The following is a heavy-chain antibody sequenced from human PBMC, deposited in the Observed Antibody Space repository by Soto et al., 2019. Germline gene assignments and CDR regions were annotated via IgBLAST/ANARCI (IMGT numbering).Heavy chain of an antibody. Sequence: GASVKVSCKAPGYTFSDYYIHWVRQAPGQGLEWMGWINPNSGGTKYAPKFQGGVTMTRDTSITTAYMELRRLRSGDTAVYYCAREKATAKPAGVDFWGQGTLVTVSS. J-gene: IGHJ4*02. CDR2: INPNSGGT. V-gene: IGHV1-2*02. CDR3: AREKATAKPAGVDF. CDR1: GYTFSDYY. D-gene: IGHD1-1*01.